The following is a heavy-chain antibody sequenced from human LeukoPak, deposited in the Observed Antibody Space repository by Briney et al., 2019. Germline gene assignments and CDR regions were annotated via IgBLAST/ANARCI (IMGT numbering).Heavy chain of an antibody. CDR3: ARDLEAVAGTNPYYYYYMDV. D-gene: IGHD6-19*01. J-gene: IGHJ6*03. V-gene: IGHV3-7*01. CDR2: IKQDGSEK. Sequence: GGSLRLSCAASGFTFSSNWMSWVRQAPGKGLEWVSIIKQDGSEKYYVDSVKGRFTISRDNAKNSLYLQMNSLRAEDTAVYHCARDLEAVAGTNPYYYYYMDVWGKGTTVTVSS. CDR1: GFTFSSNW.